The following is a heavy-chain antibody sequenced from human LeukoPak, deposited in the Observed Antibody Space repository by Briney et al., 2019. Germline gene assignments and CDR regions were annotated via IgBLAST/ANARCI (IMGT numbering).Heavy chain of an antibody. Sequence: PGGSLRLSCAASGFTFSNYVMSWVRQAPGKGLEWVSAISGSGGSTYYADSVKGRFTISRDNSKNTLYLQMNSLRAEDTAVYYCAKSISRITIFGVLIRGFDYWGQGTLVTVSS. V-gene: IGHV3-23*01. D-gene: IGHD3-3*01. J-gene: IGHJ4*02. CDR1: GFTFSNYV. CDR2: ISGSGGST. CDR3: AKSISRITIFGVLIRGFDY.